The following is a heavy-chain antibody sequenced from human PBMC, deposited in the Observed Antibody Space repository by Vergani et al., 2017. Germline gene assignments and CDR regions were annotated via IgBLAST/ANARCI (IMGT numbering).Heavy chain of an antibody. J-gene: IGHJ5*02. V-gene: IGHV3-21*01. Sequence: EVQLVESGGGLVKPGGSLRLSCAASGFTFSSYRMNWVRQAPGKGLEWVSSISSSSSYIYYADSVKGRFTISRDNAKNSLYLQMNSLRAEETAVYYCARSPRLGYCSSTSCHVNWFDPWGQGTLVTVSS. CDR3: ARSPRLGYCSSTSCHVNWFDP. CDR2: ISSSSSYI. CDR1: GFTFSSYR. D-gene: IGHD2-2*01.